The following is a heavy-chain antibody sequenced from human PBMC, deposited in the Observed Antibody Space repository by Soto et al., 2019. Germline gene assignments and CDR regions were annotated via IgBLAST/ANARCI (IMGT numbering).Heavy chain of an antibody. CDR1: GGSISGHY. V-gene: IGHV4-34*01. D-gene: IGHD6-13*01. J-gene: IGHJ4*02. CDR3: ARGNIAAALVY. Sequence: SETLSLTCAVYGGSISGHYWNWIRQPPGKGLEWIGEINHSGRTNYNPSLKNRVTISVDTSKNQFSLNLGSVTAADTAVYYCARGNIAAALVYWGQGTLVTV. CDR2: INHSGRT.